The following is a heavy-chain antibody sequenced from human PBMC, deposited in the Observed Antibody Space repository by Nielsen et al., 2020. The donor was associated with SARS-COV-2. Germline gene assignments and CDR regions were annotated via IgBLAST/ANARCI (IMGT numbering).Heavy chain of an antibody. J-gene: IGHJ6*02. CDR3: ARVVVVVAATNYYYGMDV. D-gene: IGHD2-15*01. Sequence: WVRQAPGQGLEWMGGIIPIFGTANYAQKFQGRVTITADKSTSTAYMELSSLRSEDTAVYYCARVVVVVAATNYYYGMDVWGQGTTVTVSS. V-gene: IGHV1-69*06. CDR2: IIPIFGTA.